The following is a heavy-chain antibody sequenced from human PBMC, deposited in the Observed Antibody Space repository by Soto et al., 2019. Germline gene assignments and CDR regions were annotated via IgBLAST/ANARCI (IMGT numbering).Heavy chain of an antibody. CDR2: IYYSGST. J-gene: IGHJ6*02. CDR3: ARHFIGYCSGGSCYSHYYYYGMDV. Sequence: SDTLSLTCTVSGGSISSSSYYWGWIRQPPGKGLEWIGSIYYSGSTYYNPSLKSRVTISVDTSKNQFSLKLSSVTAADTAVYYCARHFIGYCSGGSCYSHYYYYGMDVWGQGTTVTVSS. V-gene: IGHV4-39*01. D-gene: IGHD2-15*01. CDR1: GGSISSSSYY.